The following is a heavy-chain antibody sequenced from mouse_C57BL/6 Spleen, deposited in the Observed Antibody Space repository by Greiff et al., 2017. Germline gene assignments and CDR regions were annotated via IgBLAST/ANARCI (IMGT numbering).Heavy chain of an antibody. CDR2: IASSDSYT. CDR3: ARYDGYYWYVEV. D-gene: IGHD2-2*01. V-gene: IGHV1-69*01. Sequence: QVQLQQPGAELVMPGASVKLSCKASGYTFTSYWMHWVKQRPGQGLEWIGEIASSDSYTNYNQKFKGKSTLTVDKSSSTAYLQLSSLTSEDSAVYYCARYDGYYWYVEVWGTGTTVTVSS. CDR1: GYTFTSYW. J-gene: IGHJ1*03.